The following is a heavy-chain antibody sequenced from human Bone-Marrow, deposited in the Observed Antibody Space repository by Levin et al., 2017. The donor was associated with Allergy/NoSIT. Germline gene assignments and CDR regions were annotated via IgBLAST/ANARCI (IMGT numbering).Heavy chain of an antibody. CDR2: INGDGSST. J-gene: IGHJ5*01. D-gene: IGHD3-3*01. CDR3: VRDGVYNYNYFAS. V-gene: IGHV3-74*01. Sequence: AGGSLRLSCVASGFNFRNYWMHWVRQPPGKGLQWVSRINGDGSSTDYADSVKGRFTISRDNAKNTLYLQMDSLRVEDTAVYFCVRDGVYNYNYFASWGQGNLVTVSS. CDR1: GFNFRNYW.